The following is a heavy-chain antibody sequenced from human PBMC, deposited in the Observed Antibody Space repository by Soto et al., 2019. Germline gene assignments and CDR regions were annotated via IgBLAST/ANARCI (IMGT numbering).Heavy chain of an antibody. CDR1: GGSFSGYY. D-gene: IGHD3-9*01. CDR2: INHSGST. J-gene: IGHJ4*02. Sequence: PSETLSLTCAVYGGSFSGYYWSWIRQPPGKGLEWIGEINHSGSTNYNPSLKSRVTISVDTSKNQFSLKLSSVTAADTAVYYCARAFDWLTYFDYWGQGTLVTVSS. V-gene: IGHV4-34*01. CDR3: ARAFDWLTYFDY.